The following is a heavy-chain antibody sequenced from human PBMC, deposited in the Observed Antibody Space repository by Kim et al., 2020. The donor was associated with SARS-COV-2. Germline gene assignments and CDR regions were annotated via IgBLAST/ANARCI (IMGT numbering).Heavy chain of an antibody. J-gene: IGHJ4*02. CDR3: GDYHGAGSHFSY. CDR1: GITSSSYW. CDR2: IKRDGSER. Sequence: GGSLRLSCVESGITSSSYWLTWVRQAPGKGLEWVANIKRDGSERYYGDSVKGRFTISRDNAKSSVFLQMNSLRSEDTAVYYCGDYHGAGSHFSYWGQGTL. V-gene: IGHV3-7*03. D-gene: IGHD3-10*01.